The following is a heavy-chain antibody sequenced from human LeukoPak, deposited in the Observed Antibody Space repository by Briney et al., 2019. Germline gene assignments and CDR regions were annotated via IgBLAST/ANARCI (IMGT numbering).Heavy chain of an antibody. CDR1: GGTFSSYA. Sequence: GASVKVSCKASGGTFSSYAISWVRQAPGQGLEWMGRIIPILGIANYAQKFQGRVTITADKSTSTAYMELSSLRSEDTAVYYCARVPPFRLDNAFDIWGQGTMVTVSS. CDR2: IIPILGIA. J-gene: IGHJ3*02. CDR3: ARVPPFRLDNAFDI. D-gene: IGHD3-16*01. V-gene: IGHV1-69*04.